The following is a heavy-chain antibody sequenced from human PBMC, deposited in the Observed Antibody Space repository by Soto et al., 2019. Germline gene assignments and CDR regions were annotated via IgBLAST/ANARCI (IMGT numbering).Heavy chain of an antibody. Sequence: GGSLRLSCAASGFTVSSNYMSWVRQAPGKGLEWVSVIFGGVSTYHADSVKGRFTISRHNSKNTLYLQMNSLRAEDTAVYYCARGGIAAADYYYYYMDVWGKGTTVTVSS. CDR1: GFTVSSNY. V-gene: IGHV3-53*04. CDR2: IFGGVST. CDR3: ARGGIAAADYYYYYMDV. D-gene: IGHD6-13*01. J-gene: IGHJ6*03.